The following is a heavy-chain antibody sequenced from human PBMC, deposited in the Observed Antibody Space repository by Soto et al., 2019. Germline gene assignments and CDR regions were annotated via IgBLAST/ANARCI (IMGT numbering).Heavy chain of an antibody. Sequence: ASVKVSCKASGYTFTGYYMHWVRQAPGPGLEWMGWINPNSGGTNYAQKFQGWVTMTRDTSISTAYMELSRLRSDDTAVYYCARDRGWYDGMDVWGQGTTVTVSS. CDR2: INPNSGGT. CDR1: GYTFTGYY. CDR3: ARDRGWYDGMDV. V-gene: IGHV1-2*04. J-gene: IGHJ6*02. D-gene: IGHD6-19*01.